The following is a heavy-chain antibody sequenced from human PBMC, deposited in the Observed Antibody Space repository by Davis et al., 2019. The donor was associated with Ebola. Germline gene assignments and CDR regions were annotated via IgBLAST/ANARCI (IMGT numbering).Heavy chain of an antibody. V-gene: IGHV3-7*01. Sequence: PGGSLRLSCATSGFTFSSSWMSWIRQAPGKGLEWVAHMKADGSEKNYVDSVKGRFTISRDDATNSLSLQMDALKYKDTAVYYCARDYLFAFDSWGQGTPVTVSS. J-gene: IGHJ4*02. CDR1: GFTFSSSW. D-gene: IGHD3-16*02. CDR3: ARDYLFAFDS. CDR2: MKADGSEK.